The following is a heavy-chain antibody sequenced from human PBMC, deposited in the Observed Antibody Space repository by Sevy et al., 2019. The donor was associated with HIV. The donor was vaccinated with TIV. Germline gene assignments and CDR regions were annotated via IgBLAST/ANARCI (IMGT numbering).Heavy chain of an antibody. CDR1: GFRFSNYA. CDR3: AKRHVQSGLSGGGANFGMDV. D-gene: IGHD2-8*02. V-gene: IGHV3-23*01. CDR2: LIGGGSRT. Sequence: GGSLRLSCAASGFRFSNYAMSWVRQAPGKGLEWVSTLIGGGSRTYYADSVTGRFIISRDNSRNTLYLQMNSLRAEDTAIYYCAKRHVQSGLSGGGANFGMDVCGRGTTVTVSS. J-gene: IGHJ6*02.